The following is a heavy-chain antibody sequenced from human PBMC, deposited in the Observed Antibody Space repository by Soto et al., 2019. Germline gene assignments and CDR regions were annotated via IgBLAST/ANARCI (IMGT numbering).Heavy chain of an antibody. CDR3: ASSQGVVGATTFDS. D-gene: IGHD1-26*01. CDR1: GFTFTSYG. CDR2: ISAYNGNT. Sequence: VQMVESGGGLVQPGGSLRLSCTGSGFTFTSYGISWVRQAPGQGLEWMGWISAYNGNTNYAQKLQGRVTMTTDTSTSTAYMELRSLRSDDTAVYYCASSQGVVGATTFDSWGQGTLVTVSS. V-gene: IGHV1-18*04. J-gene: IGHJ4*02.